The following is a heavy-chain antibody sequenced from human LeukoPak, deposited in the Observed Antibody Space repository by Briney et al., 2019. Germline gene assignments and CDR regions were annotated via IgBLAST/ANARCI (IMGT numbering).Heavy chain of an antibody. CDR2: INPSGGST. Sequence: ASVKVSCKASGYTFTSYYMHWVRQAPGQGLEWMGIINPSGGSTSYAQKFQGRVTMTRDMSTSTVYMELSSLRSEDRAVYYCARSLVVLRFLEWLSDYYYMDVWGKGTTVTVSS. J-gene: IGHJ6*03. D-gene: IGHD3-3*01. V-gene: IGHV1-46*01. CDR3: ARSLVVLRFLEWLSDYYYMDV. CDR1: GYTFTSYY.